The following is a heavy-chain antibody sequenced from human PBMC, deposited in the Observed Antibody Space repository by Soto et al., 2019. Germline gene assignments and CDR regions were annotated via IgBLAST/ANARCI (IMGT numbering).Heavy chain of an antibody. CDR1: GYTFTNYG. V-gene: IGHV1-24*01. CDR3: ATEGYSGDF. D-gene: IGHD2-21*01. J-gene: IGHJ4*02. CDR2: FDPEDGET. Sequence: ASVKVSCKASGYTFTNYGISWVRQAPGKGLEWMGGFDPEDGETIYAQKFQGRVTMTEDTSTDTAYMELSSLRSEDTAVYYCATEGYSGDFWGQGTLVTVSS.